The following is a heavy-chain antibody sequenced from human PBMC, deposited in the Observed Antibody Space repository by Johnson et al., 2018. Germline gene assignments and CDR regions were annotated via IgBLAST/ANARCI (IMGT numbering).Heavy chain of an antibody. CDR2: AKNDGGTL. CDR1: GFRFTDYW. CDR3: AKDGHNIHWYYYMDV. D-gene: IGHD1-1*01. J-gene: IGHJ6*03. V-gene: IGHV3-74*01. Sequence: VQLQESGGGLVQXGGSLRLSCAASGFRFTDYWMDWVRQAPGKRPVCVARAKNDGGTLIFADSVKGRFTISRDNSKNTLYLQMNSLRAEDTALYFCAKDGHNIHWYYYMDVWGKGTTVTVSS.